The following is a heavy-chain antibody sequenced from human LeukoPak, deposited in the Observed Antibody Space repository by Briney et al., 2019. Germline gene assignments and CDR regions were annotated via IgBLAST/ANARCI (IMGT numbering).Heavy chain of an antibody. J-gene: IGHJ6*03. V-gene: IGHV1-18*01. CDR3: AREGGVGPTAPPDYYSYQMDV. Sequence: ASVKVSCKASGYTFISYGITWVRQAPGQGLEWMGWISPYTTKTNYAQSLQGRVTMTTDTSTSTAYMELRSLRSDDTAVYYCAREGGVGPTAPPDYYSYQMDVWGKGTTVTVSS. CDR1: GYTFISYG. D-gene: IGHD1-26*01. CDR2: ISPYTTKT.